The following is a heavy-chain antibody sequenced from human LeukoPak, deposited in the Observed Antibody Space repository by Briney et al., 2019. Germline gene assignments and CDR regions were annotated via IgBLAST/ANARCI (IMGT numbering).Heavy chain of an antibody. CDR3: AKDGGLWFGELGPLYYFDY. D-gene: IGHD3-10*01. CDR2: ISGSGGST. CDR1: GFTFSSYG. Sequence: GGSLRLSCAASGFTFSSYGMSWVRQAPGKGLEWVSAISGSGGSTYYADSVKGRFIISRDNSKNTLYLQMNSLRAEDTAVYYCAKDGGLWFGELGPLYYFDYWGQGTLVTVSS. V-gene: IGHV3-23*01. J-gene: IGHJ4*02.